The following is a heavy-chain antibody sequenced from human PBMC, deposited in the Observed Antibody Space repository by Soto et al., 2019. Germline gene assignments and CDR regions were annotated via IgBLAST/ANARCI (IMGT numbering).Heavy chain of an antibody. CDR2: IYYIGST. CDR3: ARASNLDMTTLFGAFDI. Sequence: SETLSLTCTVSVGSINSGDYYWNWIRQTPGKGLEYIGYIYYIGSTYYNPSLKSRVSMSLDTSKNQFSVKLTSVTAADTAVYYCARASNLDMTTLFGAFDIWGQGTMVT. J-gene: IGHJ3*02. V-gene: IGHV4-30-4*01. CDR1: VGSINSGDYY. D-gene: IGHD4-4*01.